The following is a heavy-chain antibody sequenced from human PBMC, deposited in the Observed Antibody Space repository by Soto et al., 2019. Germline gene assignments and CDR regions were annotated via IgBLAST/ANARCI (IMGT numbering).Heavy chain of an antibody. Sequence: KFQGRVTITADESTSTAYMELSSLRSEDTAVYYCARDRAMWDGYNSYYYYGMDVWGQGTTVTVSS. V-gene: IGHV1-69*01. CDR3: ARDRAMWDGYNSYYYYGMDV. D-gene: IGHD5-12*01. J-gene: IGHJ6*02.